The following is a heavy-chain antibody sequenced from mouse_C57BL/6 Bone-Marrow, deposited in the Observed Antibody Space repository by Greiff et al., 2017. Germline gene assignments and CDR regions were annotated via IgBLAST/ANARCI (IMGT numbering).Heavy chain of an antibody. J-gene: IGHJ4*01. Sequence: EVQGVESGGGLVPPGGSLKLSCAASGFTFSDYYMYWVRQTPEKRLEWVAYISTGGGSPYYPDTVKGRFTISRDNAKTTLYLQMSRLKSEDTAMYYFAKRGFYAMDYWGQGTSVTVSS. D-gene: IGHD3-1*01. CDR2: ISTGGGSP. CDR1: GFTFSDYY. CDR3: AKRGFYAMDY. V-gene: IGHV5-12*01.